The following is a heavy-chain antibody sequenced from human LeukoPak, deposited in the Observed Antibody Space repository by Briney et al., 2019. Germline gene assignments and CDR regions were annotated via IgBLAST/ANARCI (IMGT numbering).Heavy chain of an antibody. D-gene: IGHD6-19*01. CDR1: GYSFTNYW. CDR3: ARQGIVVADSFDP. CDR2: VDPTDSYT. Sequence: GESLKISCKGSGYSFTNYWISWVRQMPGKALEWIGRVDPTDSYTNYSPSFQGHVAISVDKSNSTAYLQWSSLKASDTAMYYCARQGIVVADSFDPWGQGTLVTVSS. J-gene: IGHJ5*02. V-gene: IGHV5-10-1*01.